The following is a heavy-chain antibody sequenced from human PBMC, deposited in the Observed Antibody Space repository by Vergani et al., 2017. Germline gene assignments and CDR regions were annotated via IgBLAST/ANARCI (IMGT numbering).Heavy chain of an antibody. V-gene: IGHV4-30-2*01. CDR1: GNSITNGGFS. Sequence: QLQLQESGSGLVKPSQTLSLTCDVSGNSITNGGFSWNWIRQPPGTGPEWSGYIFPSGNSDDNPSLKHRVARSLDNSKNEFAQWVNSVTAAVTAVYFCARASLRALVGYYYYMDVWVKGKAVVVSS. D-gene: IGHD3-16*02. CDR3: ARASLRALVGYYYYMDV. J-gene: IGHJ6*03. CDR2: IFPSGNS.